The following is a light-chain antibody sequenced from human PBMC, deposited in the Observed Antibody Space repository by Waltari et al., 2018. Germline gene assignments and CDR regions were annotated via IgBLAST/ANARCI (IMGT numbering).Light chain of an antibody. J-gene: IGLJ1*01. CDR1: SADLASYHL. CDR2: EAV. V-gene: IGLV2-23*01. CDR3: CSYTGSSTSYG. Sequence: QSALTHPASVSGSPGQSITISCTGASADLASYHLFSCYQHHPAKAPKLMIYEAVKRPSGVSNRFSGAKSGTTASLIISGLQADDEADYYCCSYTGSSTSYGCGSGTKVTVL.